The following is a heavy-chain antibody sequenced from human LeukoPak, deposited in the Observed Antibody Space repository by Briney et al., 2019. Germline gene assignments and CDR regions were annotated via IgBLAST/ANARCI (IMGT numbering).Heavy chain of an antibody. CDR1: GFTFSNYV. J-gene: IGHJ6*04. D-gene: IGHD6-19*01. CDR3: ARSAGWSFIDV. CDR2: IWYDGGNK. Sequence: PGRSLRVSCAASGFTFSNYVIHWVRQAPGKGLEWVVFIWYDGGNKFYADSVKGRFTVSRDNSKNTVYLQMSGLRANDTAIYYCARSAGWSFIDVWGKGTTVTVSS. V-gene: IGHV3-33*08.